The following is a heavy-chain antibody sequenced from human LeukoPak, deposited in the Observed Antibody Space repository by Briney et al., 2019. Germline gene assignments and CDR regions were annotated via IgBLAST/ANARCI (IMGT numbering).Heavy chain of an antibody. V-gene: IGHV3-33*01. CDR3: ARGYGSDWYVLY. Sequence: PGRSLRLSCAASGFTFSSYGMHWVRQAPGKGLEWVAVIWYDGSNKYYADSVKGRFTISRDNSKNTVYLQINSLRAEDTAVYYCARGYGSDWYVLYWGQGTLVTVSS. D-gene: IGHD6-19*01. CDR1: GFTFSSYG. J-gene: IGHJ4*02. CDR2: IWYDGSNK.